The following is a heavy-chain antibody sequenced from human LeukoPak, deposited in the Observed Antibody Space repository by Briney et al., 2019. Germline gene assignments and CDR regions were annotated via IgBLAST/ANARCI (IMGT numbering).Heavy chain of an antibody. Sequence: SETLSLTCTVSGGSISSGGYYWSWIRQHPGKGLEWIGYIYYSGSTYYNPSLKSRVTISVDTSKNQFSLKLSSVTAADTAVYYCSRLGIQYNWNTVYYWGQGTLVTVSS. CDR3: SRLGIQYNWNTVYY. CDR1: GGSISSGGYY. J-gene: IGHJ4*02. D-gene: IGHD1/OR15-1a*01. V-gene: IGHV4-31*08. CDR2: IYYSGST.